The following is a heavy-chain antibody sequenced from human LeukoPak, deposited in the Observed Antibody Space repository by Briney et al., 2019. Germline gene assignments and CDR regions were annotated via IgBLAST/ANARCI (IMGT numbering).Heavy chain of an antibody. D-gene: IGHD1-14*01. CDR2: IYYSGST. CDR3: ARFTEQYYFDY. V-gene: IGHV4-59*01. CDR1: GGSISSYY. J-gene: IGHJ4*02. Sequence: SETLSLTCTVSGGSISSYYWSWIRQPPGKGLEWIGYIYYSGSTNYNPSLKSRVTISVDTSKNQFSLKLSSVTAADTAVYYCARFTEQYYFDYWGQGTLATVSS.